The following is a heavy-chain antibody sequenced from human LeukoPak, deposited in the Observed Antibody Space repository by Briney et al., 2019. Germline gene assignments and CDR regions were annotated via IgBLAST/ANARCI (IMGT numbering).Heavy chain of an antibody. Sequence: SVKVSCKASGGTFSSYAISWVRQAPGQGLEWMGGIIPIFGTANYAQKFQGRVTITTDESTSTAYMELSGLRSEDTAVYYCTTFSYVVSAAIRGLGAFDIWGQGTMVTVSS. D-gene: IGHD2-2*02. CDR1: GGTFSSYA. CDR2: IIPIFGTA. V-gene: IGHV1-69*05. CDR3: TTFSYVVSAAIRGLGAFDI. J-gene: IGHJ3*02.